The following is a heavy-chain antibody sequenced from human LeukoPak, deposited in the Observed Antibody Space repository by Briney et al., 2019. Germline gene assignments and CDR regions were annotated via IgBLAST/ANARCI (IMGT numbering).Heavy chain of an antibody. V-gene: IGHV4-30-2*01. D-gene: IGHD3-10*01. CDR3: ARGDGSGSGRWFDP. J-gene: IGHJ5*02. Sequence: QVQLQESGPGLVKPSGTLSLTCTVSGASISSGTYSWSWIRQPPGEGLEWIGYIYHTGSTYYNPSLKGRVTISVDRSKNQSSLNLNFVTAADTALYYCARGDGSGSGRWFDPWGQGTLITVSS. CDR2: IYHTGST. CDR1: GASISSGTYS.